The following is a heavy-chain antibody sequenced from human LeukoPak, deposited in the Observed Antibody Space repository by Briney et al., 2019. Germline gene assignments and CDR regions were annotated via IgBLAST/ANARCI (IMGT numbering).Heavy chain of an antibody. CDR3: ARESPAFDY. CDR2: ISSSGSTT. J-gene: IGHJ4*02. CDR1: GFTFSSFA. Sequence: GGSLRLSCVDFGFTFSSFAMSWFRQAPGKGLEWVSTISSSGSTTYYVDSVKGRFTISRDNSRNTLYLQMNSLRGEDTAVYYCARESPAFDYWGQGTLVTVS. V-gene: IGHV3-23*01.